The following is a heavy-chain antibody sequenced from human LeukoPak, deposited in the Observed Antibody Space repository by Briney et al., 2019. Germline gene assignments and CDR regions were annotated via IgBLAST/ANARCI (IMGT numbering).Heavy chain of an antibody. CDR3: AKGGSSSSYCFDY. Sequence: PGGSLRLSCAASGFTFSSYGMRWVRQAPGKGLEWVAVISYDGSNKYYADSVKGRFTISRDNSKNTLYLQMNSLRAEDTAVYYCAKGGSSSSYCFDYWGQGTLVTVSS. D-gene: IGHD6-6*01. CDR2: ISYDGSNK. V-gene: IGHV3-30*18. J-gene: IGHJ4*02. CDR1: GFTFSSYG.